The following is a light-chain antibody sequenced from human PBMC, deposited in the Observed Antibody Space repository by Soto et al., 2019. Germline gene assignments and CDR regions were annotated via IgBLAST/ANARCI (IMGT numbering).Light chain of an antibody. CDR2: DDD. Sequence: SYELTQPPSVSVAPGQTAMITCGGNNIGNKSVHWYHQRPGQAPVLVVYDDDDRPSGIPERFSGSNSGNTATLTISRVEAGVEADYYCQVWNSSSDPWVFGVGTKVTVL. V-gene: IGLV3-21*02. CDR3: QVWNSSSDPWV. CDR1: NIGNKS. J-gene: IGLJ3*02.